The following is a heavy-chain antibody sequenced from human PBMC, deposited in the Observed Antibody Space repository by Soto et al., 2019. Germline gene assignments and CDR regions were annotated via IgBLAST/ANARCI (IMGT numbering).Heavy chain of an antibody. CDR2: ISSSSYI. CDR1: GFTFSSYS. D-gene: IGHD2-2*01. V-gene: IGHV3-21*01. J-gene: IGHJ6*02. CDR3: ARADIVVVPAAIGGEYYYYGMDV. Sequence: GGSLRLSCAASGFTFSSYSMNWVRQAPGKGLEWVSSISSSSYIYYADSVKGRFTISRDNAKNSLYLQMNSLRAEDTAVYYCARADIVVVPAAIGGEYYYYGMDVWGQGTTVTVSS.